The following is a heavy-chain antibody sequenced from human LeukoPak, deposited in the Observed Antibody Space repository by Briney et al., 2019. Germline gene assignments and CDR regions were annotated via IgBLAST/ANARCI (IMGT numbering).Heavy chain of an antibody. CDR1: GGSFSGYY. D-gene: IGHD1-14*01. CDR2: INHSGST. J-gene: IGHJ4*02. CDR3: ARGVANPPDY. V-gene: IGHV4-34*01. Sequence: SETLSLTCAVYGGSFSGYYWSWIRQPPGKGLEWIGEINHSGSTNYNPSLKSRVTISVDTSKNQFSLKLSSVTAADTAVYYCARGVANPPDYWGQGTLVTVSS.